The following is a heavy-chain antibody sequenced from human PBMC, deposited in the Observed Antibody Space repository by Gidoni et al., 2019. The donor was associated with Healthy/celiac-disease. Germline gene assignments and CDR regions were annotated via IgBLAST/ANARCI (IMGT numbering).Heavy chain of an antibody. CDR2: IYSGGST. D-gene: IGHD6-6*01. V-gene: IGHV3-53*01. CDR3: ARGRSSIAARSPLYY. CDR1: GSPVSSNY. J-gene: IGHJ4*02. Sequence: EVQLVASGGGLIQPGGSLRLSCAASGSPVSSNYMSWVRQAPGKGLEWVSVIYSGGSTYYADSVKGRFTISRDNSKNTMYLQMNSLRAEDTAVYYCARGRSSIAARSPLYYWGQGTLVTVSS.